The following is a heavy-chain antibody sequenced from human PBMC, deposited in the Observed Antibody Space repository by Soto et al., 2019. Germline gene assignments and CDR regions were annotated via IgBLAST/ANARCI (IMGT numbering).Heavy chain of an antibody. CDR1: GFTFSSYA. CDR2: ISGSGGST. V-gene: IGHV3-23*01. CDR3: AKGRIWFGELSITPYYYYYGMDV. Sequence: GGSLRLSCAASGFTFSSYAMSWVRQAPWKGLEWVSAISGSGGSTYYADSVKGRFTISRDNSKNTLYLQMNSLRAEDTAVYYCAKGRIWFGELSITPYYYYYGMDVWGQGTTVTVSS. D-gene: IGHD3-10*01. J-gene: IGHJ6*02.